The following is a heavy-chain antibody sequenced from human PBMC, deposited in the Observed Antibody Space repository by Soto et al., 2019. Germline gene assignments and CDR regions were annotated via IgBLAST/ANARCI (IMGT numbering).Heavy chain of an antibody. J-gene: IGHJ4*02. CDR2: INPSGGST. V-gene: IGHV1-46*01. Sequence: GASVKVSCKASGYTFTSYYMHWVRQAPGQGLEWMGIINPSGGSTSYAQKFQGRVTMTRDTSTSTVYMELSSLGSEDTAVYYCATMWGDVEMATGWGQGTLVTVSS. CDR1: GYTFTSYY. CDR3: ATMWGDVEMATG. D-gene: IGHD5-12*01.